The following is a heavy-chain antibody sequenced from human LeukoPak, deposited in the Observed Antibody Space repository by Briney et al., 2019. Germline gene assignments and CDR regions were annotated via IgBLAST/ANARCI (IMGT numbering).Heavy chain of an antibody. J-gene: IGHJ6*03. CDR1: GFTFNSFW. CDR2: INSDGIRT. Sequence: GGSRRLSCAASGFTFNSFWMYWVRQVPGKGLLWVARINSDGIRTSHADSVQGRFTISRDNANNTLYLQMNSLRVEDTAVYYCARGGSGSGYHYYYYYMDVWGKGTTVTISS. V-gene: IGHV3-74*01. D-gene: IGHD3-22*01. CDR3: ARGGSGSGYHYYYYYMDV.